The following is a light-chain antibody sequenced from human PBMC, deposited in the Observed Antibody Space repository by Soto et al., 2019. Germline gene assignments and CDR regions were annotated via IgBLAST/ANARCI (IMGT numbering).Light chain of an antibody. V-gene: IGKV1-5*03. CDR2: KSS. J-gene: IGKJ1*01. CDR1: QSISSW. CDR3: QQYNSYPWT. Sequence: DIQMTQSPSTLSGSVGDRVTITCRAIQSISSWLAWYQQKPGKAPNLLIYKSSSLESVVPSRFSGSGSGTEFTLTISSLQPDDFATYYCQQYNSYPWTFGQGTKVDIK.